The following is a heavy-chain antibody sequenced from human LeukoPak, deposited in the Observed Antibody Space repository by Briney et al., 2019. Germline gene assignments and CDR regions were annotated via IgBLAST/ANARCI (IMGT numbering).Heavy chain of an antibody. J-gene: IGHJ4*02. Sequence: GASVKVSCKASGYTFTSYGISWVRQAPGQGLEWMGWINPNSGGTNYAQKFQGRVTMTRDTSISTAYMELSRLRSDDTAVYYCARRTRDIVVVPAKYYFDYWGQGTLVTVSS. D-gene: IGHD2-2*01. V-gene: IGHV1-2*02. CDR1: GYTFTSYG. CDR2: INPNSGGT. CDR3: ARRTRDIVVVPAKYYFDY.